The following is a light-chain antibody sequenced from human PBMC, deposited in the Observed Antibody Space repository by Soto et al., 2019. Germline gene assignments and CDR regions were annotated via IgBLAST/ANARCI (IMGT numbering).Light chain of an antibody. CDR2: AAS. Sequence: EIVLTQSPATLSLSPGERATVSCRASQSVSSNLAWYQQKPGQAPRLLIYAASNRATGIPDRFSGSGSGTDFTLPISRLEPEDFAVYYCQQYAGSSTFGQGTKVDI. CDR3: QQYAGSST. V-gene: IGKV3-20*01. J-gene: IGKJ1*01. CDR1: QSVSSN.